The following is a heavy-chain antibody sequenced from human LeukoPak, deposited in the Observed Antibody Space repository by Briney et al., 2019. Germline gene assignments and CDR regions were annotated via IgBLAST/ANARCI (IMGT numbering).Heavy chain of an antibody. CDR3: ARGPIIDIVIVPAADDYYYMDV. CDR1: GGTFSSYA. J-gene: IGHJ6*03. CDR2: ISAYT. Sequence: ASVKVSCKASGGTFSSYAISWVRQAPGQGLEWMGWISAYTKYPQKLQGRVTMTTDTSTSTAYMELRSLRSDDTAVYYCARGPIIDIVIVPAADDYYYMDVWGKGTTVTISS. V-gene: IGHV1-18*01. D-gene: IGHD2-2*01.